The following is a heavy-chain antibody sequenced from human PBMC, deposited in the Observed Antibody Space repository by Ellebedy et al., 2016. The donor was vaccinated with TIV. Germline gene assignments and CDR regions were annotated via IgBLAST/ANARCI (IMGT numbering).Heavy chain of an antibody. CDR3: AREAGSYSYIDY. V-gene: IGHV1-46*01. J-gene: IGHJ4*02. Sequence: ASVKVSCXASGYTFTSYYMHWVRQAPGQGLEWMGIINPSGGSTSYAQKFQGRVTMTRDKSTSTVYMELSSLRSEDTAVYYCAREAGSYSYIDYWGQGTLVTVSS. CDR1: GYTFTSYY. D-gene: IGHD1-26*01. CDR2: INPSGGST.